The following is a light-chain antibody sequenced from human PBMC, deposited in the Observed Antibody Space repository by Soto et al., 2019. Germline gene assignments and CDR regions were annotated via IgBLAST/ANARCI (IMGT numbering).Light chain of an antibody. CDR2: GAS. CDR1: QSLTSSF. Sequence: EILLTQSPGTLSLSPGDRATLSCRAIQSLTSSFLAWYQQKPGQTPRLLIYGASIRATDIPDRFSGSGSGTDFTLTISRLEPEDFAVYFCQQYGRLPLSFGGGTKVEIK. J-gene: IGKJ4*01. CDR3: QQYGRLPLS. V-gene: IGKV3-20*01.